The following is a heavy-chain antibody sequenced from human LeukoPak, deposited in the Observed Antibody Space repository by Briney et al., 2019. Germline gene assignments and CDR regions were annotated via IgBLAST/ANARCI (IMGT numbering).Heavy chain of an antibody. J-gene: IGHJ4*02. Sequence: SQTLSLTCTVSGGSISSGSYYWSWIRQPAGKGLEWIGRIYTSGSTNYNPSLKSRVTISVDTSKNQFSLKLSSVTAADTAVYYCASLPYCSGGSCYSPVDFDYWGQGTLVTVSS. D-gene: IGHD2-15*01. CDR3: ASLPYCSGGSCYSPVDFDY. CDR1: GGSISSGSYY. V-gene: IGHV4-61*02. CDR2: IYTSGST.